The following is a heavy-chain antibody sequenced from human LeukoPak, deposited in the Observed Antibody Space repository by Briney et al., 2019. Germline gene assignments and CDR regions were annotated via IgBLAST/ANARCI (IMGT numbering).Heavy chain of an antibody. J-gene: IGHJ5*02. CDR2: ISSDGTRT. Sequence: GGSLRLSCAVSGFTFSTYWMHWVRQAPGKGPVWVSRISSDGTRTSYVDSVRGRFAISRDNAKNTLFLQMNSLRVEDTAVYYCARSPNCGGDCSWGQGTLVTVSS. D-gene: IGHD2-21*02. CDR1: GFTFSTYW. CDR3: ARSPNCGGDCS. V-gene: IGHV3-74*01.